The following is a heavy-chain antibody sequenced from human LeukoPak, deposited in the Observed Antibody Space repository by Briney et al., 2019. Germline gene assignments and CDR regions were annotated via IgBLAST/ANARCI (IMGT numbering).Heavy chain of an antibody. CDR3: ARHNFARPFDY. CDR2: IYHSGDT. Sequence: SETLSLTCTVSGGSISSSYWSWIRQPPGKGLEWIGYIYHSGDTNGNPSLKSRVTISMDTSKNQFSLKLSSVAAADTAVYYCARHNFARPFDYWGQGTLVTVSS. CDR1: GGSISSSY. D-gene: IGHD6-6*01. J-gene: IGHJ4*02. V-gene: IGHV4-59*08.